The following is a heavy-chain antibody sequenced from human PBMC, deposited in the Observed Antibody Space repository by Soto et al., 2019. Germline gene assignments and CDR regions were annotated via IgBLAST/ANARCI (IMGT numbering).Heavy chain of an antibody. V-gene: IGHV4-31*03. Sequence: SDTLSLTCTVSGCAITSGGYYWSWIRQHPGKGLEWIGYIYYSGFTYYNPSLKSRVTISVDTSKNQFSLKLSSVTAADTAVYYSARSVFPWGQGTLVTVSS. CDR1: GCAITSGGYY. J-gene: IGHJ5*02. CDR2: IYYSGFT. CDR3: ARSVFP.